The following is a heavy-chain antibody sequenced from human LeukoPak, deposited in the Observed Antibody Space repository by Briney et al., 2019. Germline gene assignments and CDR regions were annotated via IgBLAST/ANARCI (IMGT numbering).Heavy chain of an antibody. CDR2: IYWDDTR. CDR1: VFSLRTSGVG. V-gene: IGHV2-5*02. J-gene: IGHJ4*02. CDR3: AHRLSATAARFDY. Sequence: SGPTLFNSTPPLTLTCTFSVFSLRTSGVGVGWIRQPPGKALGWLALIYWDDTRYHSPSLKSRLTITKDTSKNQVALTVTNMDPVDTGTYYCAHRLSATAARFDYWGQGTLVTVSS. D-gene: IGHD6-13*01.